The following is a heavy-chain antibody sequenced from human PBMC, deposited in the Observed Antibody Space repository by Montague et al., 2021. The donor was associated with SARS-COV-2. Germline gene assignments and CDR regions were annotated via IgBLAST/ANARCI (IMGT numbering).Heavy chain of an antibody. CDR2: IGGSVDYT. Sequence: SLRLSCAASGFTFNSYAMSWVRQAPGQGLEWVSGIGGSVDYTHXXXSXXGGFTISRDNSKNTLFLQLDNLRGDATAVYYCANHGGLLRTFDWSYWGQGTLVTVSS. J-gene: IGHJ4*02. CDR3: ANHGGLLRTFDWSY. V-gene: IGHV3-23*01. CDR1: GFTFNSYA. D-gene: IGHD3-9*01.